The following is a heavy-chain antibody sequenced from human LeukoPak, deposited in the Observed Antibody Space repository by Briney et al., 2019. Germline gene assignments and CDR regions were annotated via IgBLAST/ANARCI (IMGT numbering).Heavy chain of an antibody. CDR1: GFTFSSYS. V-gene: IGHV3-21*01. J-gene: IGHJ3*02. CDR2: ISSSSSYI. CDR3: AREGGLLYAFDI. Sequence: GGSLRLSCSASGFTFSSYSMNWVRQAPGKGLEWVSSISSSSSYIYYADSVKGRFTISRDNAKNSLYLQMNSLRAEDTAVYYCAREGGLLYAFDIWGQGTMVTVSS. D-gene: IGHD2/OR15-2a*01.